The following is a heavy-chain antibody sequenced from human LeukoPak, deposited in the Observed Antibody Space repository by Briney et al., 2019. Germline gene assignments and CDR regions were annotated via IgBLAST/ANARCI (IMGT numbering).Heavy chain of an antibody. CDR1: GFTFSSYA. CDR2: ISYDGSNK. CDR3: ARDREYSYGYRYYFDY. V-gene: IGHV3-30-3*01. J-gene: IGHJ4*02. Sequence: GGSLRLSCAASGFTFSSYAMHWVRQAPGKGLEWVAVISYDGSNKYYADSVKGRFTISRDNSKNTLYLQMNSLRAEDTAVYYCARDREYSYGYRYYFDYWGQGTPVTVSS. D-gene: IGHD5-18*01.